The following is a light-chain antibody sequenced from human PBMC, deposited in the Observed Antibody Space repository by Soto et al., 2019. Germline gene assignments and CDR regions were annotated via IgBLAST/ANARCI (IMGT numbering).Light chain of an antibody. V-gene: IGKV3-15*01. J-gene: IGKJ1*01. CDR3: QQYYSTLWT. CDR2: GAS. Sequence: EIVMTQSPATLSVSPGERATLSCRASQSVSSNLAWYQQKPGQAPRLLIYGASTRATGIPARFSGSGSGTEFTLTISSLQSEDFAVYYCQQYYSTLWTFGQGTKVDIK. CDR1: QSVSSN.